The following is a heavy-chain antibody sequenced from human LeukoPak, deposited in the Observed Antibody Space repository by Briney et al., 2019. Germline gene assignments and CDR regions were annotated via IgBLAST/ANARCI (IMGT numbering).Heavy chain of an antibody. CDR3: ARDRGIAVARPYYYMDV. J-gene: IGHJ6*03. V-gene: IGHV1-18*01. D-gene: IGHD6-19*01. CDR1: GYTFTSYG. CDR2: ISAYNGNT. Sequence: ASVKVSCKASGYTFTSYGISWVRQAPGQGLEWMGWISAYNGNTNYAQKLQGRVTMTTDTSTSTAYMELRSLRSDDTAVYYCARDRGIAVARPYYYMDVWGKGTTVTVSS.